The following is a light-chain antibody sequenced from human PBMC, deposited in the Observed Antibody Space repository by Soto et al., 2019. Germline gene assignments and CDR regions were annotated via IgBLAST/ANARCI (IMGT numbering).Light chain of an antibody. V-gene: IGLV2-11*01. J-gene: IGLJ1*01. CDR3: CTYGGRFPYV. CDR1: SSDIGGYRY. CDR2: GVI. Sequence: QSALTQPRSVSGSPGQSVTISCTGTSSDIGGYRYVSWYQQHPGKVPKLIIYGVINRPSGVPDRFSASKSGNAASLTISGPPAEDGAGYYCCTYGGRFPYVLGSGTKVTVL.